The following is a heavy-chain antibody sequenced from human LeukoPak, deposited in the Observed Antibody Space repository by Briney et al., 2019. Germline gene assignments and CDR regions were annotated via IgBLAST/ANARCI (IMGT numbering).Heavy chain of an antibody. CDR2: ISYDGSNK. J-gene: IGHJ4*02. CDR3: AHASISGLQYDY. CDR1: GFTFSSYG. V-gene: IGHV3-30*03. Sequence: PGGSLRLSCAASGFTFSSYGMHWVRQAPGKGLEWVAVISYDGSNKYYADSVKGRFTISRDNSKNTVYLQMNSLRAEDTAVYYCAHASISGLQYDYWGQGTLVTVSS. D-gene: IGHD5-12*01.